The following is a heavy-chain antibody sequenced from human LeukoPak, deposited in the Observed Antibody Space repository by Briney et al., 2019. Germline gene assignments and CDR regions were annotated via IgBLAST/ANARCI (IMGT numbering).Heavy chain of an antibody. CDR2: IYYSGNT. CDR1: GGSLSSYY. CDR3: ARQESDSSGYSWFDP. Sequence: SETLSLTCTVSGGSLSSYYWSWIRQPPGKGLEWIGYIYYSGNTNYNPSLTSRVTISVDTSKNQFSLKLSSVTAADTAVYYCARQESDSSGYSWFDPWGQGTLVTVSS. D-gene: IGHD3-22*01. V-gene: IGHV4-59*08. J-gene: IGHJ5*02.